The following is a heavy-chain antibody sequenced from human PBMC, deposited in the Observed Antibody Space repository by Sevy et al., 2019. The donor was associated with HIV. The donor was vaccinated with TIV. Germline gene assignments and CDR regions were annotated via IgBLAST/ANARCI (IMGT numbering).Heavy chain of an antibody. CDR2: ITSSGNTT. CDR3: AALMYGGKTGLDH. Sequence: GGSLRLSCTASGFIFSDYYMSWIRQAPGKGLEWISYITSSGNTTYNADSVKGRFTISRDNAKKSLYLQMNSLRADDPAVYYCAALMYGGKTGLDHWGQGTLVTVSS. CDR1: GFIFSDYY. D-gene: IGHD2-15*01. V-gene: IGHV3-11*01. J-gene: IGHJ4*02.